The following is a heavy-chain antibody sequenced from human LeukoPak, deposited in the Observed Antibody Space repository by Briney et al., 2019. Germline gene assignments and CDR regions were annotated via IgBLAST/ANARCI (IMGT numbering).Heavy chain of an antibody. J-gene: IGHJ5*02. CDR3: ARDHHSGSYINWFDP. CDR2: IYYSGST. CDR1: GGSISSSSYY. V-gene: IGHV4-39*07. Sequence: SETLSLTCTVSGGSISSSSYYWGWIRQPPGKGLEWIGSIYYSGSTYYNPSLKSRVTISVDTSKNQFSLKLSSVTAADTAVYYCARDHHSGSYINWFDPWGQGTLVTVSS. D-gene: IGHD1-26*01.